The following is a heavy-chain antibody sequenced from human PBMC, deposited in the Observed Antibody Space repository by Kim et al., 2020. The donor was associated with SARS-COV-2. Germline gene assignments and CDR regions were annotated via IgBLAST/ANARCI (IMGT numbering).Heavy chain of an antibody. CDR1: GYTFTSYS. CDR3: ARENDLRQYGSGGYHQRGYLHH. J-gene: IGHJ5*02. Sequence: ASVKVSCKASGYTFTSYSMNWVRQAPGQGIEWMGWINTITGNPTYAQGFTGRFVCSLDTSVSTAYLQISRLKAEDTAVYYCARENDLRQYGSGGYHQRGYLHHWSQVTLVTVSS. D-gene: IGHD3-10*01. V-gene: IGHV7-4-1*02. CDR2: INTITGNP.